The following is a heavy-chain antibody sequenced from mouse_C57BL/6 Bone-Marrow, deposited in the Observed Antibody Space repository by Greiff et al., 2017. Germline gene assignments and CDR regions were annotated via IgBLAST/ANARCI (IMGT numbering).Heavy chain of an antibody. CDR3: ARRDYYGSSYGYFDV. D-gene: IGHD1-1*01. J-gene: IGHJ1*03. CDR2: IYPGSGNT. Sequence: QVQLQQSGAELVRPGASVKLSCKASGYTFTDYYINWVKQRPGQGLEWIARIYPGSGNTYYNEKFKGKATLTAEKSSSTAYMQLSSLTSEDSAVYFCARRDYYGSSYGYFDVWGTGTTVTVSS. V-gene: IGHV1-76*01. CDR1: GYTFTDYY.